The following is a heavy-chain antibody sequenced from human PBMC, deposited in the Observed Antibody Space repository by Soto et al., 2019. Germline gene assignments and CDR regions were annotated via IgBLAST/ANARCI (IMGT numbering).Heavy chain of an antibody. CDR1: GFTVTNRY. CDR3: ARAGFERLYFDQ. J-gene: IGHJ4*02. Sequence: EVQLVESGGDLIQPGGSLRLSCAASGFTVTNRYLAWVRQAPGKGLEWVPVVYTSGRTYHADSVKGRFTVSRDISTNMFFLQMNKLSAEDMATYYCARAGFERLYFDQWGRGTLVTVSS. V-gene: IGHV3-53*01. D-gene: IGHD1-1*01. CDR2: VYTSGRT.